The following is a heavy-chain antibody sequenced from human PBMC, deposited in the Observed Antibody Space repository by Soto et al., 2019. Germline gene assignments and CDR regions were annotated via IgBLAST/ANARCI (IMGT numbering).Heavy chain of an antibody. CDR2: ISAYNGNT. CDR3: ASSTSPYSSGWSPDAFDI. V-gene: IGHV1-18*01. D-gene: IGHD6-19*01. CDR1: GYTFTSYG. J-gene: IGHJ3*02. Sequence: ASVKVSCKASGYTFTSYGISWVRQAPGQGLEWKGWISAYNGNTNYAQKLQGRVTMTTDTSTSTVYMELRSLRSDDTAVYYCASSTSPYSSGWSPDAFDIWGQGTMVTVSS.